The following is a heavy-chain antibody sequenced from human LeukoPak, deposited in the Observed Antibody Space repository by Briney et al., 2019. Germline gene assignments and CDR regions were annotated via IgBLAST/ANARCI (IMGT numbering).Heavy chain of an antibody. V-gene: IGHV3-30*02. CDR1: GFTFSNYG. D-gene: IGHD2-15*01. CDR2: IWYDGSKK. Sequence: PGGSLRLSCAASGFTFSNYGKHWVRQAPGKGLEWVALIWYDGSKKYYADSVKGRFTISRDNSKNTLYLRMNTLRAEDTAVYYCAKDRGGDCSGGRCYYYYYYMDVWGKGTTVTVSS. CDR3: AKDRGGDCSGGRCYYYYYYMDV. J-gene: IGHJ6*03.